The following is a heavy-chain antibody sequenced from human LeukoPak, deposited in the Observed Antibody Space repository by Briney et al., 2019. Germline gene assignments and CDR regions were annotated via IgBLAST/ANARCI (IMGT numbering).Heavy chain of an antibody. D-gene: IGHD4-11*01. Sequence: SQTLSLTCTVSGGSISSGSYYWSWIRHPAGKGLEWIGRIYTSGSTNYNPSLKSRVTISVDTSKNQFSLKLSSVTAADTAVYYCARDHRLQLDYWGQGTLVTVSS. CDR3: ARDHRLQLDY. CDR2: IYTSGST. J-gene: IGHJ4*02. V-gene: IGHV4-61*02. CDR1: GGSISSGSYY.